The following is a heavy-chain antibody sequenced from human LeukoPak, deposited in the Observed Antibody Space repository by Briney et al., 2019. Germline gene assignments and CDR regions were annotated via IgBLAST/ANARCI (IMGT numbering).Heavy chain of an antibody. CDR1: GGTFSSYA. Sequence: SVKVSCKASGGTFSSYAISWVRQAPGQGLEWMGGIIPIFGTANYAQKFQGRVMITADKSTSTAYMELSSLRSEDTAVYYCARRWSATDRGSWFDPWGQGTLVTVSS. CDR3: ARRWSATDRGSWFDP. V-gene: IGHV1-69*06. J-gene: IGHJ5*02. CDR2: IIPIFGTA. D-gene: IGHD3-16*01.